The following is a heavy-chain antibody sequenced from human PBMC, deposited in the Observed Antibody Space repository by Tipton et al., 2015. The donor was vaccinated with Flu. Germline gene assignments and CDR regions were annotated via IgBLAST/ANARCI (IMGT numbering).Heavy chain of an antibody. Sequence: TLSLTCTVSGGSISSWYWSWIRQPPGKGLEWVGYVYNSGSTTYNPSLKSRVTISADTSKNQFSLRLSSVTAADTAVYYCATSWNPNALDIWGQGTMVTVSS. CDR1: GGSISSWY. CDR3: ATSWNPNALDI. V-gene: IGHV4-59*08. CDR2: VYNSGST. D-gene: IGHD1-1*01. J-gene: IGHJ3*02.